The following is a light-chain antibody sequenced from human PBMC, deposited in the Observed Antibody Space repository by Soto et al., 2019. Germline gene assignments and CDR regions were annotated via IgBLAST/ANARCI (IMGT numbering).Light chain of an antibody. CDR1: QDIGNY. CDR3: QQRNSYPIT. J-gene: IGKJ5*01. V-gene: IGKV1-33*01. Sequence: IQMTPSPSSLSASVGDIVTITFQASQDIGNYLNWYQQKPGKAPKLLIFDASNLESGVPSRFSGSGSGTDFTFTISSLQPEDIATYYCQQRNSYPITFGQGTRLEIK. CDR2: DAS.